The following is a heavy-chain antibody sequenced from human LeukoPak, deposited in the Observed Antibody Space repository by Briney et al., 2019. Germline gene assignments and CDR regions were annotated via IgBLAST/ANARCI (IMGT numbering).Heavy chain of an antibody. V-gene: IGHV4-59*08. Sequence: KTSETLSLTCTVSGGSISSYYWSWIRQPPGKGLEWIGYIYYSGSTNYNPSLKSRVTISVDTSKNQFSLKLSSVTAADTAVYYCARHTASGGDYFDYWGQGTLVTVSS. CDR2: IYYSGST. D-gene: IGHD5-18*01. J-gene: IGHJ4*02. CDR3: ARHTASGGDYFDY. CDR1: GGSISSYY.